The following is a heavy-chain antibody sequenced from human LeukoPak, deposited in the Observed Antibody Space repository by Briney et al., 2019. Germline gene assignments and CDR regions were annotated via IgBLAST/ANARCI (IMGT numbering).Heavy chain of an antibody. Sequence: SETLSLTCTVSGGSIRSSTYYWGWIRQPPGKGLEWIGTIYNSGSTYYNPSLKSRVTVSVDTSKNQFSLKLSSVTAADTAVYYCARRPPGTTNWYFDLWGRGTLVTVSS. J-gene: IGHJ2*01. CDR2: IYNSGST. D-gene: IGHD1-1*01. CDR3: ARRPPGTTNWYFDL. CDR1: GGSIRSSTYY. V-gene: IGHV4-39*01.